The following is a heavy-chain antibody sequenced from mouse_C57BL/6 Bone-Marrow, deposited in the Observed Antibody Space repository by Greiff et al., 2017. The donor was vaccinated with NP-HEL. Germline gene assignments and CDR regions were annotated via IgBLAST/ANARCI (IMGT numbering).Heavy chain of an antibody. CDR1: GYTFTSYG. Sequence: VKLVESGAELARPGASVKLSCKASGYTFTSYGISWVKQRTGQGLEWIGEIYPRSGNTYYNEKFKGKATLTADKSSSTAYMELRSLTSEDSAVYFCARDYYGSSVAYWGQGTLVTVSA. V-gene: IGHV1-81*01. CDR3: ARDYYGSSVAY. J-gene: IGHJ3*01. CDR2: IYPRSGNT. D-gene: IGHD1-1*01.